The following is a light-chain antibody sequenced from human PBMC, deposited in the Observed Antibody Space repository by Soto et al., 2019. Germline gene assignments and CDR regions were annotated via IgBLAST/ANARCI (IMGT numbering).Light chain of an antibody. CDR2: HAS. CDR3: QQYCSYPT. V-gene: IGKV1-5*01. J-gene: IGKJ1*01. Sequence: DIQTTQSPSTLSASIEDTIPVACRASQRISVGLAWYQQNPGKAPILLVFHASSVESGVRSRVSGSGSGTEFTLTIISLQSDDFATYYCQQYCSYPTFGQGTKVDIK. CDR1: QRISVG.